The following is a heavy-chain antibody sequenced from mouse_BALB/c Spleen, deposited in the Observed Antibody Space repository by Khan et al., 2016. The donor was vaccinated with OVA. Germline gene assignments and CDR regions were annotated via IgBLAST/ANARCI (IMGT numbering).Heavy chain of an antibody. V-gene: IGHV14-1*02. Sequence: VQLKESGAELVRPGALVKLSCKASGFNIKDYYLHWVKQRPEQGLEWIGWIYPENGNTIYDPKFLGKASITADTSSNTAYVQLSSLPSADTAVYYCAKDGYTPGFAYWGQGTLVTVSA. CDR2: IYPENGNT. CDR3: AKDGYTPGFAY. CDR1: GFNIKDYY. J-gene: IGHJ3*01. D-gene: IGHD2-3*01.